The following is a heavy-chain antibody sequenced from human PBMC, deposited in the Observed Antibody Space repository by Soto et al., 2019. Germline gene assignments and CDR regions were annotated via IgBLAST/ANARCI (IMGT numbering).Heavy chain of an antibody. CDR3: AKDRGTAMAPRY. CDR1: GFTFSNAW. V-gene: IGHV3-15*07. CDR2: VKSKNDGGTT. J-gene: IGHJ4*02. D-gene: IGHD5-18*01. Sequence: SLRLSCAASGFTFSNAWINWVRQTPGRGLEWVGRVKSKNDGGTTDFAAPVKGRFAISRDDSKNTLYLQMNSLRAEDTAVYYCAKDRGTAMAPRYWGQGTLVTVSS.